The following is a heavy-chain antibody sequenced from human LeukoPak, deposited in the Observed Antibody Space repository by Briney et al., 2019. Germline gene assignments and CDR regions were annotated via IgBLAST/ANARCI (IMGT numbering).Heavy chain of an antibody. CDR3: AKVTVAAADNYYYFGMDV. Sequence: GRSLRLSCAASGFTFNSYAMHSVRQAPGKGLEWAAVISFDGGNKYYADSVRGRFTISRDNSKKTLYLQMDCLRGEDTAVYYCAKVTVAAADNYYYFGMDVWGQGTTVTVSS. J-gene: IGHJ6*02. D-gene: IGHD2-2*01. CDR2: ISFDGGNK. CDR1: GFTFNSYA. V-gene: IGHV3-30*18.